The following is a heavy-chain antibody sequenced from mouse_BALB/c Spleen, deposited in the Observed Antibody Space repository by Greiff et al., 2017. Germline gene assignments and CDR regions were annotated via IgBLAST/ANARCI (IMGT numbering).Heavy chain of an antibody. D-gene: IGHD2-2*01. CDR1: GYTFTSYW. J-gene: IGHJ2*01. CDR3: ARGYDADY. CDR2: INPSNGRT. Sequence: QVQLQHPGAELVKPGASVKLSCKASGYTFTSYWMHWVKQRPGQGLEWIGEINPSNGRTNYNEKFKSKATLTVDKSSSTAYMQLSSLTSEDSAVYYCARGYDADYWGQGTTLTVSS. V-gene: IGHV1S81*02.